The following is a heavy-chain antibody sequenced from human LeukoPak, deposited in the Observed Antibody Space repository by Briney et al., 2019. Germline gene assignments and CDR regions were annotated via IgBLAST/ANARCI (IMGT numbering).Heavy chain of an antibody. V-gene: IGHV1-58*01. CDR1: GFTFTSSA. Sequence: SVKVSCKASGFTFTSSAVQWVRQARGQRLEWIGWIVVGSGNTNYAQKFQERVTITRDMSTSTAYMELSSLRSEDTAVYYCAALQGPYSSSWYEPIDYWGQGTLVTVSS. J-gene: IGHJ4*02. CDR3: AALQGPYSSSWYEPIDY. D-gene: IGHD6-13*01. CDR2: IVVGSGNT.